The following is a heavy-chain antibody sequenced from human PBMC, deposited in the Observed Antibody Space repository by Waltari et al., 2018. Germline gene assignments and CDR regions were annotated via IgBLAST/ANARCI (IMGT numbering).Heavy chain of an antibody. J-gene: IGHJ4*02. Sequence: QVQLQQSGPGLVKPSQTLSLTCAIPGASFSSQTAAWNWIRQSPSRGLEWLGRTYYRSRWYNNYAVSVKSRITINQDTSKNQFSLQLSSVTPEDTAVYYCARDPPDGYTYFDYWGQGTLVTVSS. CDR2: TYYRSRWYN. V-gene: IGHV6-1*01. CDR3: ARDPPDGYTYFDY. D-gene: IGHD3-16*01. CDR1: GASFSSQTAA.